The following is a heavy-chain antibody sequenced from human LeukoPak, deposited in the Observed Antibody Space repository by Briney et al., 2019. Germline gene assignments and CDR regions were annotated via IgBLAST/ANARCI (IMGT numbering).Heavy chain of an antibody. J-gene: IGHJ6*03. CDR1: VGSISSYY. V-gene: IGHV4-4*07. CDR2: IYTSGST. D-gene: IGHD3-22*01. Sequence: SETLSLTCTVSVGSISSYYWSWIRQPAGKGLEWIGRIYTSGSTNYNPSLKSRVTISVDTSKNQFSLKLSSVTAADTAVYYCTEDEFYYDTSGYYPNYYYYMDVWGKGTTVTVSS. CDR3: TEDEFYYDTSGYYPNYYYYMDV.